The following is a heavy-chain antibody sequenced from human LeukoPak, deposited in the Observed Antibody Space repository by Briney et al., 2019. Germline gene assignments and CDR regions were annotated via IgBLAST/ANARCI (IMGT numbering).Heavy chain of an antibody. Sequence: GGSLRLSCTASGFTFGDYAMSWVRQAPGKGLEWVGFIRSKAYGGTTEYAASVKGRFTISRDDSKSIAYLQMNSLRAEDTAVYYCARDESYGYYRSSPNWYFDYWGQGTLVTVSS. CDR2: IRSKAYGGTT. J-gene: IGHJ4*02. V-gene: IGHV3-49*04. CDR1: GFTFGDYA. CDR3: ARDESYGYYRSSPNWYFDY. D-gene: IGHD3-3*01.